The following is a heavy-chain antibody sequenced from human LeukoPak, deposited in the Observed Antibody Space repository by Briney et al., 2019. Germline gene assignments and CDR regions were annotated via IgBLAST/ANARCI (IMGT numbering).Heavy chain of an antibody. CDR1: GFTFSDYG. J-gene: IGHJ2*01. CDR2: IWFDGTIK. V-gene: IGHV3-33*01. CDR3: ARDGSSTWFSYWYFDL. D-gene: IGHD6-13*01. Sequence: GGSLRLSCAVSGFTFSDYGMHWVRQAPDKGLEWVALIWFDGTIKYYADSVRGRFTVSRDNSNNTLYLQMNSLRAEDTAVYYCARDGSSTWFSYWYFDLWCRGTLVTVSS.